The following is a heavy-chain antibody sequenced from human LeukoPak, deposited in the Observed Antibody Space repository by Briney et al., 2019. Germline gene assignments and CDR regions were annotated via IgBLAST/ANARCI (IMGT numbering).Heavy chain of an antibody. CDR3: ARDIQEWRFLEWSTPSGLDY. CDR1: GFTFSSYS. V-gene: IGHV3-48*04. J-gene: IGHJ4*02. Sequence: PGGSLRLSCAASGFTFSSYSMNWVRQAPGKGLEWVSYISSSSSTIYYADSVKGRFTISRDNAKNSLYLQMNSLRAEDTAVYYCARDIQEWRFLEWSTPSGLDYWGQGTLVTVSS. CDR2: ISSSSSTI. D-gene: IGHD3-3*01.